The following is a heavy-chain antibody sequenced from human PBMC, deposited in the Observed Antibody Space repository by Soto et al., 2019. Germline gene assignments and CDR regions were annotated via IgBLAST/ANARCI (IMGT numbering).Heavy chain of an antibody. D-gene: IGHD2-8*01. V-gene: IGHV1-18*01. J-gene: IGHJ4*02. CDR2: ISAYNGNT. Sequence: QVQLVQSGAEVKKPGASVKVSCKASGYTFTSYGISWVRQAPGQGLVWMGWISAYNGNTNYAQKLQGSVTMTTDTSTSTAYMELRSLRSDDTAVAYCTSDQPYCNNGVCYTEYFDYWGQGTLVTVSS. CDR3: TSDQPYCNNGVCYTEYFDY. CDR1: GYTFTSYG.